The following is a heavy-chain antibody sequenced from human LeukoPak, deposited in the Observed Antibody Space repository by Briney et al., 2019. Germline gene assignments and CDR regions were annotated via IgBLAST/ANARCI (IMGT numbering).Heavy chain of an antibody. V-gene: IGHV3-11*03. CDR2: IDISSGYT. Sequence: GGSLRLSCVACGFTFSAHYMSWIRQPPGKGLEWVSYIDISSGYTYYADSVKGRFTISRDNAKNSLYLQMDNLRAEDTAVYFCARGHYGLDVWGQGTSVSVSS. J-gene: IGHJ6*02. CDR1: GFTFSAHY. CDR3: ARGHYGLDV.